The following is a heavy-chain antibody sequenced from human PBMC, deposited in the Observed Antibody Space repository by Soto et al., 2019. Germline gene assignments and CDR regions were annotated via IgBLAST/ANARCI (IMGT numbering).Heavy chain of an antibody. D-gene: IGHD3-22*01. Sequence: QVQLQESGPGLVKPSQTLSLTCTVSGGSISSGGYYWSWIRQHPGKGLEWIGYIYYSGSTYYNPSLKSRVTISVDTSKNQFSLKLSSVTAADTAVYYCASGGTYYYDSSGYGYPLPFDYWGQGTLVTVSS. J-gene: IGHJ4*02. V-gene: IGHV4-31*03. CDR3: ASGGTYYYDSSGYGYPLPFDY. CDR2: IYYSGST. CDR1: GGSISSGGYY.